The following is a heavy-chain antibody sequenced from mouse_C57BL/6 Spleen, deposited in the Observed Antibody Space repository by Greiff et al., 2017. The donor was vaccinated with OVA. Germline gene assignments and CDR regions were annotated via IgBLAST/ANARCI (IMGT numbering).Heavy chain of an antibody. J-gene: IGHJ2*01. CDR1: GYTFTSYW. CDR2: IDPSDSYT. CDR3: ARGGGSSLCDY. D-gene: IGHD1-1*01. V-gene: IGHV1-69*01. Sequence: VQLQQPGAELVMPGASVKLSCKASGYTFTSYWMHWVKQRPGQGLEWIGEIDPSDSYTNYNQKFKGKSTLTVDKSSSTAYMQLSSLTSEDSAVYYCARGGGSSLCDYWGQGTTLTGSS.